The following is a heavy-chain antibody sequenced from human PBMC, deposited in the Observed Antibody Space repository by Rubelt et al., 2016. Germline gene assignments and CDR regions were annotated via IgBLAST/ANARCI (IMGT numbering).Heavy chain of an antibody. Sequence: EVQLVESGGELIQPGGSLRLSCAASGFTFSNYWMHWVRQAPGKGLVWVARINSDGTTTTYADSVKGRLNISRDNAQNTLYLHMNSLREGVTAVLYRARQINWIKICMVVMVQGTTVNVSS. J-gene: IGHJ6*02. CDR2: INSDGTTT. CDR3: ARQINWIKICMVV. V-gene: IGHV3-74*01. CDR1: GFTFSNYW. D-gene: IGHD1/OR15-1a*01.